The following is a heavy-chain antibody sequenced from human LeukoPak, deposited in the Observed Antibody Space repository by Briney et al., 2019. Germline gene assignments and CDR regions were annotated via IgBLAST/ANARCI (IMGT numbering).Heavy chain of an antibody. J-gene: IGHJ5*02. Sequence: PGGSLRLSCAASGFTFSNAWMNWVRQAPGKGLEWVGRIKRKTDGGTTDYAAPVKGRFTISRDDSKNTLYLQMNSLKTGDTAVYYCTTDPYYYDSSKSWFDPWGQGTLVTVSS. CDR1: GFTFSNAW. CDR3: TTDPYYYDSSKSWFDP. V-gene: IGHV3-15*01. D-gene: IGHD3-22*01. CDR2: IKRKTDGGTT.